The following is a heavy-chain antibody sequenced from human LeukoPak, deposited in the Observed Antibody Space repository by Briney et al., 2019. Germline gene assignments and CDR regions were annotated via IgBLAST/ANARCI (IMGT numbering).Heavy chain of an antibody. V-gene: IGHV4-4*02. Sequence: SETLSLTCAVSGGSISSSNWWSWVRQPPGKGLEWIGEIYHSGSTNYNPSLKSRVTISVDKSKNQFSLKLSSVTAADTAVYYCARDRSVVVAASTSVAFDIWGQGTMVTVSS. CDR1: GGSISSSNW. CDR3: ARDRSVVVAASTSVAFDI. J-gene: IGHJ3*02. CDR2: IYHSGST. D-gene: IGHD2-15*01.